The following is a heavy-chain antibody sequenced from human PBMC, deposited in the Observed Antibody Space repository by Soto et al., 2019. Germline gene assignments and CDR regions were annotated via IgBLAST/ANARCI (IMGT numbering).Heavy chain of an antibody. CDR1: GCNFINHW. CDR3: ARQRITMVRGVPPFDY. V-gene: IGHV5-10-1*01. D-gene: IGHD3-10*01. CDR2: IDPSDSYT. Sequence: GCNFINHWIICVRQMPGKGLEWMGRIDPSDSYTNYSPSFQGHVTISADKSISTDYLQWSSLKASDTAMYYCARQRITMVRGVPPFDYWCQGTLVT. J-gene: IGHJ4*02.